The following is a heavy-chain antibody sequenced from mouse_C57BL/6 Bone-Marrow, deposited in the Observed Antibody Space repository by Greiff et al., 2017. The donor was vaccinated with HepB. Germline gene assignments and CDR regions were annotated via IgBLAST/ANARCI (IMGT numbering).Heavy chain of an antibody. CDR2: IYPGDGDT. D-gene: IGHD2-4*01. CDR1: GYAFSSSW. V-gene: IGHV1-82*01. Sequence: QVQLQQSGPELVKPGASVKISCKASGYAFSSSWMNWVKQRPGKGLEWIGRIYPGDGDTNYNGKFKGKATLTADKSSSTAYMQLSSLTSEDSAVYFCANYDYRYYAMDYWGQGTSVTVSS. J-gene: IGHJ4*01. CDR3: ANYDYRYYAMDY.